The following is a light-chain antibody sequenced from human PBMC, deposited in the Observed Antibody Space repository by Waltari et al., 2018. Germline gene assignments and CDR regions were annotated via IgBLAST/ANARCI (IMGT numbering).Light chain of an antibody. Sequence: DIQMTQSPSSVSASVGDRVTITCRASQGINNWLAWYQQKTGRAPKLLIYKASRLESGVPSRFSGTASGTEFTLTISSLQPDDSATYYCQQYHDYSTFGQGTKLEIK. CDR2: KAS. CDR1: QGINNW. V-gene: IGKV1-5*03. CDR3: QQYHDYST. J-gene: IGKJ2*01.